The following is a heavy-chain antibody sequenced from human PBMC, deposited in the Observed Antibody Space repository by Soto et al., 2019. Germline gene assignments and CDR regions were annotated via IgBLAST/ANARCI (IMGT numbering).Heavy chain of an antibody. J-gene: IGHJ2*01. V-gene: IGHV1-3*01. D-gene: IGHD1-26*01. CDR2: INAGNGNT. CDR1: GYTFTSYA. Sequence: ASVKVSCKASGYTFTSYAMHGVRQAPGQGLEWMGWINAGNGNTKYSQKFQGRVTITRDTSASTAYMELSSLRSEDTAVYYCARGGSLYWYFDLWGRGTLVTVSS. CDR3: ARGGSLYWYFDL.